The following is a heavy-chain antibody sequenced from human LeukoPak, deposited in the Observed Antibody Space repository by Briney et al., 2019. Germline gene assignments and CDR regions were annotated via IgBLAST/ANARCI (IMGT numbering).Heavy chain of an antibody. V-gene: IGHV5-51*01. CDR3: ARQVPGCSGGSCYSGWFDP. J-gene: IGHJ5*02. Sequence: GESLKISCKGSGYSFTSYWIGWVRQVPGKGLEWMGINYPGDSDTRYSPSFQGQVTMSADKSISTAYLQWSSLKASDTAMYYGARQVPGCSGGSCYSGWFDPWGQGTLVTVSS. D-gene: IGHD2-15*01. CDR2: NYPGDSDT. CDR1: GYSFTSYW.